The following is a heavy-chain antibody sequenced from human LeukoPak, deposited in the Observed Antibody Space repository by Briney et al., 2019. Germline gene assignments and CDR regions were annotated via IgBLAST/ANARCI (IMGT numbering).Heavy chain of an antibody. D-gene: IGHD4-11*01. V-gene: IGHV3-21*01. CDR2: ISSSDTYR. CDR1: GLTLTTYW. J-gene: IGHJ6*03. CDR3: ARVDYRGGGYFMDV. Sequence: GEPLTLLCAPSGLTLTTYWVTWVRHAPGKGLEWVSSISSSDTYRYYADSVNGLFTISRDDPKNSLYLQMNSLRAEDTAVYYCARVDYRGGGYFMDVWGRGTPVTVS.